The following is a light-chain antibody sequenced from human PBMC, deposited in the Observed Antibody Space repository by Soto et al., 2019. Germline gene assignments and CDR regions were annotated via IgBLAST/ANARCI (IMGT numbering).Light chain of an antibody. CDR1: QSVSTN. Sequence: EIMMTQSPATLSASPGERATLSFIASQSVSTNLAWYQQKPGQAPRLLIYDASNRATGIPARFSGSGSGTDFTLTISSLEPEDFAVYYCQQRSNWPQITFGQGTRLEIK. V-gene: IGKV3-11*01. CDR3: QQRSNWPQIT. J-gene: IGKJ5*01. CDR2: DAS.